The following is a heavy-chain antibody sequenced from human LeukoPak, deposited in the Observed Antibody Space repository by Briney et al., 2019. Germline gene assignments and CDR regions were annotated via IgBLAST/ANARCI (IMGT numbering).Heavy chain of an antibody. Sequence: GGSLRLSCAASGFTFCSYGLHWVRQAPGKGLEWVAFIRYDGNNKYNSDSVKGRFTISRDDSKNTLYLHMNSLRPEDTAVYYCAKQGANGGANFDYWGQGTLVTVSS. CDR1: GFTFCSYG. CDR2: IRYDGNNK. D-gene: IGHD2-21*01. CDR3: AKQGANGGANFDY. J-gene: IGHJ4*02. V-gene: IGHV3-30*02.